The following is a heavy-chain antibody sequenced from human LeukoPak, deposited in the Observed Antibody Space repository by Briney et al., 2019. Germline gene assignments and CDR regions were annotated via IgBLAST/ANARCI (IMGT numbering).Heavy chain of an antibody. V-gene: IGHV4-34*01. Sequence: SETLSLTCAVYGGSFSGYYWSWIRQPPGKGLEWIGEINHSGSTNYNPSLKSRVTISVDTSKNQFSLKLSSVTAADTAVYYCARSVDSDYVWGSYLTDYWGQGTLVTVSS. J-gene: IGHJ4*02. CDR1: GGSFSGYY. CDR2: INHSGST. D-gene: IGHD3-16*02. CDR3: ARSVDSDYVWGSYLTDY.